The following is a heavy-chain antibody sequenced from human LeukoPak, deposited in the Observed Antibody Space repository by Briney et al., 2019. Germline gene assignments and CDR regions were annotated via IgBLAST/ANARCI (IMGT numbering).Heavy chain of an antibody. Sequence: ASVKVSCKASGYTFTGYYMHWMRQAPGQGLEWMGWINPNSGGTNYAQKFQGRVTMTRDTSISTAYMELSRLRSDDTAVYYCARALIAVAGVSWFDPWGQGTLVTVSS. CDR3: ARALIAVAGVSWFDP. CDR2: INPNSGGT. CDR1: GYTFTGYY. J-gene: IGHJ5*02. V-gene: IGHV1-2*02. D-gene: IGHD6-19*01.